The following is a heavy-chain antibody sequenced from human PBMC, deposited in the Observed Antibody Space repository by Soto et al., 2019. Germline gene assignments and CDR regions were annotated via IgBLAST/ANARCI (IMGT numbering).Heavy chain of an antibody. Sequence: SETLSLTCAVYGGTFSSSFYCWIRQPPGKGLEWIGSIYHSGSTYYNPSLKSRVTISVDTSKNQFSLKLSSVTAADTAVYYCASEKYSDGPGPLDYWGQGTLVADS. J-gene: IGHJ4*02. V-gene: IGHV4-34*01. CDR2: IYHSGST. CDR3: ASEKYSDGPGPLDY. D-gene: IGHD5-18*01. CDR1: GGTFSSSF.